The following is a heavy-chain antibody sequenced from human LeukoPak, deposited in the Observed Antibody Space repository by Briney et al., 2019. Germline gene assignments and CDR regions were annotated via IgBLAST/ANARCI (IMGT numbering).Heavy chain of an antibody. D-gene: IGHD3-3*01. V-gene: IGHV3-7*03. CDR2: IKQDGSEK. Sequence: PGGSLRLSCAASGFTFSSYWMSWVRQAPGKGLEWVANIKQDGSEKYYVDSVKGRFTISRDNAKNSLYLQMNSLRAEDTAVYYCARDFGLNYDFWSGYYSPHRAFDYWGQGTLVTVSS. CDR1: GFTFSSYW. CDR3: ARDFGLNYDFWSGYYSPHRAFDY. J-gene: IGHJ4*02.